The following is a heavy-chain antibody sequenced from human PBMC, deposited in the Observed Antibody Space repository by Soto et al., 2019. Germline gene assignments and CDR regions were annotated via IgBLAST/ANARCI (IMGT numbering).Heavy chain of an antibody. Sequence: EVQLEESGGGLVQPGGSLRLSCAASGFTFSVYWMHWVRQAPGKGLVWVSRMKTDASSATYADSVKGRFTISRENTKNTLYLQMDSLRPEDTAVYFCARGVITTQVVKYYGMDVWGQGTTVTVSS. CDR1: GFTFSVYW. D-gene: IGHD1-1*01. J-gene: IGHJ6*02. CDR2: MKTDASSA. V-gene: IGHV3-74*01. CDR3: ARGVITTQVVKYYGMDV.